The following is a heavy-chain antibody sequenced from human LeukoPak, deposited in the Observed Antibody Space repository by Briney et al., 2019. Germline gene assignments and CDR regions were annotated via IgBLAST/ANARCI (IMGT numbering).Heavy chain of an antibody. CDR3: ARRTVTTIHFDY. V-gene: IGHV4-4*07. J-gene: IGHJ4*02. D-gene: IGHD4-11*01. Sequence: KPSETLSLTCTVSGAPISSYYWSWIRQPAGKGLEWIGRIYYTGRTNYNPSLKSRVTMSVDTSKNQFSLRVNSVTAADTAVYYCARRTVTTIHFDYWGQGTLVTVSS. CDR2: IYYTGRT. CDR1: GAPISSYY.